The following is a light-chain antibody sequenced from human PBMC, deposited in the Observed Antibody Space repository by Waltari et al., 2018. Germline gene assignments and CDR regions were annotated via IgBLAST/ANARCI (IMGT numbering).Light chain of an antibody. CDR1: QSIGSR. J-gene: IGKJ2*01. CDR3: HQYSASHT. Sequence: EIVMTQSPATLSVSPGERATLSCRASQSIGSRLAWYQQKRGQAPRLLIYDISTRATGITARFSGSGSGTEFTLNISSLQSEDSATYYCHQYSASHTFGQGTELEI. V-gene: IGKV3-15*01. CDR2: DIS.